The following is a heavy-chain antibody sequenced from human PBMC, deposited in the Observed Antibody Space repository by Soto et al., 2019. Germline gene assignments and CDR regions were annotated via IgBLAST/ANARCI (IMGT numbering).Heavy chain of an antibody. CDR2: ISAYNGNT. Sequence: QVQLVQSGAEVKKPGASVKVSCKASGYTFTSYGISWVRQAPGQGLEWMGWISAYNGNTNYAQKLQGRVTMTTDTSTSTAYMELRSLRSDDTAVYYCARDRYDVLRFLEWLLYERDYYYGMDVWGQGTTVTVSS. J-gene: IGHJ6*02. D-gene: IGHD3-3*01. V-gene: IGHV1-18*01. CDR1: GYTFTSYG. CDR3: ARDRYDVLRFLEWLLYERDYYYGMDV.